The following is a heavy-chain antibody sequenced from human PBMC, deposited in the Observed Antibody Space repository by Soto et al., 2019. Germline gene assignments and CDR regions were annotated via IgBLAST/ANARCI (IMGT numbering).Heavy chain of an antibody. D-gene: IGHD6-6*01. Sequence: GESLKISCKGSGYSFAGYWITWVRQKPGKGLEWMGRIDPSDSQTYYSPSFQGQVTISADKSISTAYLQWSSLKASDTAMYYCARTSTFRIAAPNYYGMDVWGQGTTVTVSS. CDR2: IDPSDSQT. J-gene: IGHJ6*02. V-gene: IGHV5-10-1*04. CDR3: ARTSTFRIAAPNYYGMDV. CDR1: GYSFAGYW.